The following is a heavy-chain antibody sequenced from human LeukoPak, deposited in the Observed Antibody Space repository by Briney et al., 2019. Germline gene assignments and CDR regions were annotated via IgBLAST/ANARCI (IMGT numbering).Heavy chain of an antibody. CDR2: IFPSGGEI. D-gene: IGHD4-17*01. CDR1: GFTFSTFA. V-gene: IGHV3-21*01. CDR3: ARNVSYGAQDY. Sequence: GGSLRLSCAASGFTFSTFAMIWVRQPPGKGLEWVSSIFPSGGEIHYADSVRGRFTISRDNAKNSLYLQMNSLRAEDTAVYYCARNVSYGAQDYWGQGTLVTVSS. J-gene: IGHJ4*02.